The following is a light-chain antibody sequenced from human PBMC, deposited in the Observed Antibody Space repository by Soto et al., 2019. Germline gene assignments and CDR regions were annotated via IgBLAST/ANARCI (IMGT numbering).Light chain of an antibody. CDR2: GAS. J-gene: IGKJ1*01. CDR1: QSVGSD. CDR3: QQYNNWPQT. Sequence: EIVMTQSPATLSVSPGERATLSCRASQSVGSDLAWYQQKPGQAPRLLIYGASTRATDIPARFSGSGSGTEFTPTISSLQSEDFAEYHCQQYNNWPQTFGQGTKVDIK. V-gene: IGKV3-15*01.